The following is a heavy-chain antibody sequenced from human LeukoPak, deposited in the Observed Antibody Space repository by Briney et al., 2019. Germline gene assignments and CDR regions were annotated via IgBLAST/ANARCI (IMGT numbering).Heavy chain of an antibody. J-gene: IGHJ5*02. D-gene: IGHD2/OR15-2a*01. CDR1: GYTFTGYY. V-gene: IGHV1-2*02. Sequence: GASVKVSCKASGYTFTGYYMHWVRQAPGQGLEWMGWINPNSGGTNYAQKFQGRVTMTRDTSISTAYMELSRLGSDDTAVYYCARDNDYFNWFDPWGQGTLVTVSS. CDR3: ARDNDYFNWFDP. CDR2: INPNSGGT.